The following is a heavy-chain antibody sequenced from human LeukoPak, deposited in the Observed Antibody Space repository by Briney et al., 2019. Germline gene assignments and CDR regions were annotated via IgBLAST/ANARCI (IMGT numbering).Heavy chain of an antibody. CDR3: ARLIQLYNYMDV. V-gene: IGHV3-23*01. CDR2: ISGSGGST. CDR1: GFTFSSYA. J-gene: IGHJ6*03. Sequence: PGGSLRLSCAASGFTFSSYAMSSVRQAPGKGLEWVSAISGSGGSTYYADSVKGRFTISRDNAKNSLYLQMNSLRAEDTAVYYCARLIQLYNYMDVWGKGTTVTVPS. D-gene: IGHD5-18*01.